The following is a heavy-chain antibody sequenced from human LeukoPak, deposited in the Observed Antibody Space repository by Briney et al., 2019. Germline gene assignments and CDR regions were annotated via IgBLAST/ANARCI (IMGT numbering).Heavy chain of an antibody. CDR1: GYSFTSYY. CDR2: INPSAGST. V-gene: IGHV1-46*01. J-gene: IGHJ4*02. CDR3: ARGDCSSTSCYLHFDY. Sequence: ASLKVSCKASGYSFTSYYMHWVRQAPGQGLEWMGIINPSAGSTRYAQKFQGRVTMTRDTSTSTVYMELSSLRSEDTAVYYCARGDCSSTSCYLHFDYWGQGTLVTVSS. D-gene: IGHD2-2*01.